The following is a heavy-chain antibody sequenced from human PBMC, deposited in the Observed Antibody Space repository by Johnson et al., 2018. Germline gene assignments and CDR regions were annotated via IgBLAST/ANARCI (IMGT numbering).Heavy chain of an antibody. D-gene: IGHD2-15*01. Sequence: VQLVQSGGGLVQPGGSLRLSCAASGFTFSDHYMDWVRQAPGKGLEWVGRTRNKANSYTTEYAASVKGRVTISRDESKNTLYLQMNSLKTDDKPGYYCTNPTLGYWGQGTLVTVSS. CDR1: GFTFSDHY. CDR3: TNPTLGY. J-gene: IGHJ4*02. V-gene: IGHV3-72*01. CDR2: TRNKANSYTT.